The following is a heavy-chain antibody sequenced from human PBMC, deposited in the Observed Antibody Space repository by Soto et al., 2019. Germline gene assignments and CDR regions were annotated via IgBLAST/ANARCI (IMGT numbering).Heavy chain of an antibody. V-gene: IGHV4-34*01. J-gene: IGHJ4*02. CDR1: GGSISGYY. Sequence: SETLSLTCTVSGGSISGYYWTWIRQPPGTGLEWIGEINHSGSTNYNPSLKSRVTISVDTSKNQFSLKLTSVTAADTAVYYCAREKITGLFNYWGQGTLVTVSS. CDR3: AREKITGLFNY. D-gene: IGHD2-8*02. CDR2: INHSGST.